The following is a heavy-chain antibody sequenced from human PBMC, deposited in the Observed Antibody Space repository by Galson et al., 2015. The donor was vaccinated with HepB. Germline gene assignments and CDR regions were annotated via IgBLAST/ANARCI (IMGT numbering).Heavy chain of an antibody. D-gene: IGHD2-15*01. V-gene: IGHV5-10-1*01. CDR2: IDPSDSYT. CDR1: GYSFTNYW. Sequence: QSGAEVKKPGESLRISCTGSGYSFTNYWISWVRQMPGKGLEWMGRIDPSDSYTNCSPSFQGHVTISADKSISTAYLQWSSLKASDTARYYCARHRDFSVAATPFDYWGQGTLVSVSS. J-gene: IGHJ4*02. CDR3: ARHRDFSVAATPFDY.